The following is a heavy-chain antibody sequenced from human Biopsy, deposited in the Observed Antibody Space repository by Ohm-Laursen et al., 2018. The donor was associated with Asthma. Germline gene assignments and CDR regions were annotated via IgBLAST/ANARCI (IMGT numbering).Heavy chain of an antibody. V-gene: IGHV4-39*01. D-gene: IGHD2-2*01. CDR3: ARHDHRWDTYADF. Sequence: TLSLTWTVSGASITSSAYYWGWIRQPPGKGLEWIGSMYYGETTYYSPSLKSRVTISVDTSKNQFSLILSSVTAADTAVYYCARHDHRWDTYADFWGQGALVTVSS. CDR2: MYYGETT. J-gene: IGHJ4*02. CDR1: GASITSSAYY.